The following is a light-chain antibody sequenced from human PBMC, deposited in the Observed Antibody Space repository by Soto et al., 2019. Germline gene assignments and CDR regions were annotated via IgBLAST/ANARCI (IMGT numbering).Light chain of an antibody. CDR2: AVS. CDR1: QCIRND. V-gene: IGKV1-17*01. Sequence: DIQMTQSPSSLSASVGDRVTITCRASQCIRNDLGWYQQKPGKAPKCLIYAVSSLRSGVPSRINGSGSETEFTLTISRLQPEDFAPYYCLQHNSYSRTFGQGTKVEIK. J-gene: IGKJ1*01. CDR3: LQHNSYSRT.